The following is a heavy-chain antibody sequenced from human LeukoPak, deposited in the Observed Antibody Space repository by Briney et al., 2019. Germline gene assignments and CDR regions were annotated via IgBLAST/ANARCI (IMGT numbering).Heavy chain of an antibody. Sequence: GGSLRPSCAASGFTVSSNYMSWVRQAPGKGLEWVSVIYSGGSTYYADSVKGRFTISRDNSKNTLYLQMNSLRAEDMAVYYSASSNYYDSSGYYHWGQGTMVTVSS. D-gene: IGHD3-22*01. J-gene: IGHJ5*02. CDR2: IYSGGST. CDR3: ASSNYYDSSGYYH. CDR1: GFTVSSNY. V-gene: IGHV3-53*01.